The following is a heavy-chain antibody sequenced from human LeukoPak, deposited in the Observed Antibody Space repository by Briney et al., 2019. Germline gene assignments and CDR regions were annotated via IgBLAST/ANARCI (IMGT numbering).Heavy chain of an antibody. V-gene: IGHV3-74*01. CDR3: ARVPTNSYGFGQ. CDR2: INEDGTSA. D-gene: IGHD5-18*01. Sequence: PGGSLRLSCAASGFCFSVYWMHWVRQAPGKGLVWVAHINEDGTSASHADSVKGRFTISRDNAKNTQYLQMNSLTVEDTAVYYCARVPTNSYGFGQWGQGSLVTVSS. CDR1: GFCFSVYW. J-gene: IGHJ4*02.